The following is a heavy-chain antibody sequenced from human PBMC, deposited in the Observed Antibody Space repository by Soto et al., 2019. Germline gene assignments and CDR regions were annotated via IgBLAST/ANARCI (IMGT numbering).Heavy chain of an antibody. Sequence: QVQLQQWGAGLLKPSETLSLTCAVYGGSFSGYYWSWIRQPPGKGLEWIGEINHSGSTNYNPSLRRWITRSVDTSKNQFFLKLSSGTHADSAVYYCARGGRRSDPWGRGTLFSVSS. CDR1: GGSFSGYY. CDR3: ARGGRRSDP. CDR2: INHSGST. V-gene: IGHV4-34*01. J-gene: IGHJ5*02.